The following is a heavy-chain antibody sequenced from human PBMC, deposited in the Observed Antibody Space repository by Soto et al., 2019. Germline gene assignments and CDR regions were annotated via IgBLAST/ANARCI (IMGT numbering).Heavy chain of an antibody. CDR1: GFTFSSYS. V-gene: IGHV3-48*01. Sequence: EVQLVESGGGLVQPGGSLRLSCAASGFTFSSYSMNWVRQAPGKGLEWVSYISSSSSTIYYADSVKGRFNISRDNAKNSLYLQRNSLRAEDTAVYYCARHPERIAEIGWFDPWGQGTLVTVSS. CDR2: ISSSSSTI. D-gene: IGHD6-13*01. J-gene: IGHJ5*02. CDR3: ARHPERIAEIGWFDP.